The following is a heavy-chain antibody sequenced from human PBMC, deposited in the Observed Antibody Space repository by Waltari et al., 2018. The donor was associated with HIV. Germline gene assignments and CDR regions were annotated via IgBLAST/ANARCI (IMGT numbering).Heavy chain of an antibody. D-gene: IGHD3-16*01. Sequence: EVQLVESGGGLVHPGESLRPPCVASEVNLTDYWMHWVRPVSGKGPLWVSRLTKDGRNAIYADSVKGRFTISRDIAKNTLYLELRRVGVEDSGVYYCVRNEVWQRFHYFEHWGQGTLVTVSS. CDR1: EVNLTDYW. V-gene: IGHV3-74*01. CDR2: LTKDGRNA. CDR3: VRNEVWQRFHYFEH. J-gene: IGHJ1*01.